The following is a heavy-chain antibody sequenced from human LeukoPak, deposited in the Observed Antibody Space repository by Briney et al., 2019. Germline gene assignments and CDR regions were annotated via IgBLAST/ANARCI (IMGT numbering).Heavy chain of an antibody. V-gene: IGHV1-3*01. Sequence: RASVKVSCKASGYRFTTDMYTIHWMRQAPGHRLEWMGWINAGNGNTKYSRKFQGRATITGDTSASTVYMELSSLIFEDTAVYYCARDSDSSGWSWVYWGQGTLVTVSS. CDR2: INAGNGNT. CDR1: GYRFTTDMYT. D-gene: IGHD6-19*01. CDR3: ARDSDSSGWSWVY. J-gene: IGHJ4*02.